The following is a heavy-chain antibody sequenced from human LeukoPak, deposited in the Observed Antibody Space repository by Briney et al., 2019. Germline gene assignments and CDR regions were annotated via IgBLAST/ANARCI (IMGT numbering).Heavy chain of an antibody. CDR3: ARAATSYSYGYYY. V-gene: IGHV3-48*04. Sequence: GGSLRLSCAASGFTFSSYAMSWVRQAPGKGLEWLSYITSGSSTIYYADSVKGRFTISRDNAKNSLYLQMDSLRAEDTAVYYCARAATSYSYGYYYWGQGTLVTVSS. CDR2: ITSGSSTI. D-gene: IGHD5-18*01. J-gene: IGHJ4*02. CDR1: GFTFSSYA.